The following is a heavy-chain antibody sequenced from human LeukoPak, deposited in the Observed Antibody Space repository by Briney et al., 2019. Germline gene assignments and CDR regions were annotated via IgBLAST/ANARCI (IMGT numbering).Heavy chain of an antibody. CDR1: GFTFSSYG. CDR2: IWYDGSNK. J-gene: IGHJ4*02. V-gene: IGHV3-33*01. D-gene: IGHD2-2*01. CDR3: ARTVVPAAICDY. Sequence: GGSLRLSCAASGFTFSSYGMHWVRQTPGKGLEWVAVIWYDGSNKYYADSVKGRFTISRDNSKNTLYLQMNSLRAEDTAVYYCARTVVPAAICDYWGQGTLVTVSS.